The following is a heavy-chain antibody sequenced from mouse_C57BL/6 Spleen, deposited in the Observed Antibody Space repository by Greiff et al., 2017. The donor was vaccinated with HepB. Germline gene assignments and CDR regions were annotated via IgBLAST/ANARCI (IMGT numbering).Heavy chain of an antibody. CDR1: GYTFTSYW. D-gene: IGHD2-5*01. J-gene: IGHJ2*01. V-gene: IGHV1-50*01. Sequence: QVQLKQPGAELVKPGASVKLSCKASGYTFTSYWMQWVKQRPGQGLEWIGEIDPSDSYTNYNQKFKGKATLTVDTSSSTAYMQLSSLTSEDSAVYYCARKKVTYYSNYDYWGQGTTLTVSS. CDR2: IDPSDSYT. CDR3: ARKKVTYYSNYDY.